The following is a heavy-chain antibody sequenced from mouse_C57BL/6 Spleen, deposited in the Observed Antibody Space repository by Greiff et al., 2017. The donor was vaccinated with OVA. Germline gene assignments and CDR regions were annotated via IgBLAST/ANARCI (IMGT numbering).Heavy chain of an antibody. CDR3: ARFGNYGSSYYFDY. D-gene: IGHD1-1*01. V-gene: IGHV14-2*01. J-gene: IGHJ2*01. CDR2: IDPEDGET. CDR1: GFNIKDYY. Sequence: EVKLVESGAELVKPGASVKLSCTASGFNIKDYYMHWVKQRTEQGLEWIGRIDPEDGETKYAPKFQGKATLTADTSSNTAYLQLSSLTSEDTAVYYCARFGNYGSSYYFDYWGQGTTLTVSS.